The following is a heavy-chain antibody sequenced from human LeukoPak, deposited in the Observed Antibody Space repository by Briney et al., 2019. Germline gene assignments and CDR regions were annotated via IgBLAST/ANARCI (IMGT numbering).Heavy chain of an antibody. CDR3: ARGQYCTSGVCYFNAFDM. J-gene: IGHJ3*02. V-gene: IGHV4-34*01. CDR1: GGSFSCYY. CDR2: INHSGST. D-gene: IGHD2-8*01. Sequence: SETLSLTCAVYGGSFSCYYWSWIRQHPGKGLEWIGEINHSGSTNYNPSLKSRVTISVDTSKNQFSLKLSSVTAADTAVYYCARGQYCTSGVCYFNAFDMWGQGTMVTVSS.